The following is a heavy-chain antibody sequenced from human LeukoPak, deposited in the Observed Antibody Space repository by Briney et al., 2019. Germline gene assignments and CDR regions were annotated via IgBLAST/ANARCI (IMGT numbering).Heavy chain of an antibody. CDR2: ITSSGDDT. V-gene: IGHV3-23*01. CDR1: GFSSRNYA. CDR3: ALDWGFDY. J-gene: IGHJ4*02. Sequence: GGSLRLTCAVSGFSSRNYAMSWVRQAPGKGLEWVSSITSSGDDTFYAASVKGRFTISRDNTWDTVFLHMNSLRADDTAVYYCALDWGFDYWGQGTLVTVSS. D-gene: IGHD3-16*01.